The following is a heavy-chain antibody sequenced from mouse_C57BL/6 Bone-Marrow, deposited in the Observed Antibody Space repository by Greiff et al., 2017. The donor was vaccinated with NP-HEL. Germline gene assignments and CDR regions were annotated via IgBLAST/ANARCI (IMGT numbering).Heavy chain of an antibody. J-gene: IGHJ2*01. V-gene: IGHV5-15*01. Sequence: EVQLVESGGGLVQPGGSLKLSCAASGFTFSDYGMAWVRQAPRQGPEWVAFISNLAYSIYYADTVTGRFTISRENAKNTLYLEMSSRRAEDTAMYYCAKGGDDGSRGPHYFDYWGQGTTLTVSS. D-gene: IGHD2-3*01. CDR2: ISNLAYSI. CDR1: GFTFSDYG. CDR3: AKGGDDGSRGPHYFDY.